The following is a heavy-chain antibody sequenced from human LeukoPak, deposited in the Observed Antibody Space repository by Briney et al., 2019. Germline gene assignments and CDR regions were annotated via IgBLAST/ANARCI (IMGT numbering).Heavy chain of an antibody. J-gene: IGHJ5*02. CDR1: GGSITSNHYY. V-gene: IGHV4-39*01. Sequence: PSETLSLTCTVSGGSITSNHYYWGWIRQPPGKGLEWIGSIYYGGSTHYNPSLKSRVTMSVDTSKNQFSLKLRSVTATDTAVYHCATSPGADYGGDHWFDPWGQGTLVTVSS. D-gene: IGHD4-23*01. CDR2: IYYGGST. CDR3: ATSPGADYGGDHWFDP.